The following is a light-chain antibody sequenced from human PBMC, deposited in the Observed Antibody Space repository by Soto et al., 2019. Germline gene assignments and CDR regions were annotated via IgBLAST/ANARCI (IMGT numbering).Light chain of an antibody. CDR2: EAS. Sequence: DIKMTQSPSTLSGSVGDRVTISCRASQTVSSYLAWYRQKAGQARKLMIYEASSLASGIPARFSGSGSGTESTLTSSLLQADDFATYYCQHYNSYSKAFGQGTKVDIK. CDR1: QTVSSY. V-gene: IGKV1-5*01. CDR3: QHYNSYSKA. J-gene: IGKJ1*01.